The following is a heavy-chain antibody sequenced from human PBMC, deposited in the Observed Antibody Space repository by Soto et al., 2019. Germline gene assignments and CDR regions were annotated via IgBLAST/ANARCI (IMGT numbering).Heavy chain of an antibody. D-gene: IGHD3-3*01. J-gene: IGHJ5*02. CDR2: ISPNNGST. CDR3: ARTGDFWSGYYPKHLYNWFDP. CDR1: GYTFTSYG. Sequence: GASVKVSCKASGYTFTSYGISWVRQAPGQGLEWMGWISPNNGSTNYAQKFKGWVTMTRDTSISTAYMELSRLRSDDTAVYYCARTGDFWSGYYPKHLYNWFDPWGQGTLVTVSS. V-gene: IGHV1-18*01.